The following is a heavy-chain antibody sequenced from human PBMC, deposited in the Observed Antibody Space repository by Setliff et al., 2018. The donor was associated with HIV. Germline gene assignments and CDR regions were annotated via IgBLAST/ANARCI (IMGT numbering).Heavy chain of an antibody. V-gene: IGHV1-18*01. CDR3: TRIRAMVRGVTSYDAFDI. CDR1: GFTFTSYG. D-gene: IGHD3-10*01. CDR2: ISAYNGNT. J-gene: IGHJ3*02. Sequence: ASVKVSCKASGFTFTSYGISWVRQAPGQGLEWMGWISAYNGNTNYAQKLQGRVTMTTDTSTSTAYMELRSLRSDDTAVYYCTRIRAMVRGVTSYDAFDIWGQGTKVTVSS.